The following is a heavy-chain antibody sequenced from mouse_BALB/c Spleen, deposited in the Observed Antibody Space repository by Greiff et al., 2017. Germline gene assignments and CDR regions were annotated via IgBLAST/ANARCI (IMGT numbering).Heavy chain of an antibody. D-gene: IGHD1-2*01. Sequence: QVQLKESGPSLVQPSQSLSITCTVSGFSLTSYGVHWVRQSPGKGLEWLGVIWRGGSTNYNSALMSRLSISKDNSKSQVFLKMNSLQTDDTAMYYCARDITTAPGASWGQGTLVTVSA. CDR1: GFSLTSYG. V-gene: IGHV2-9*02. CDR3: ARDITTAPGAS. J-gene: IGHJ3*01. CDR2: IWRGGST.